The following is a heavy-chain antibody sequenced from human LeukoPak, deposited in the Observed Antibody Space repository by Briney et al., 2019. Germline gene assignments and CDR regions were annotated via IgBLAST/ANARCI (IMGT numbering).Heavy chain of an antibody. CDR1: GFAFSRNA. V-gene: IGHV3-23*01. CDR2: ISVSSTT. J-gene: IGHJ3*02. Sequence: PGGSLRLSCAAAGFAFSRNALSWVRQAPGEGLDWVSSISVSSTTYYLDSVKGRFTISRDNSNNALFLQMNSLRAEDTALYYCAKCNLDNCREGFHIWGQGTMVTVSP. CDR3: AKCNLDNCREGFHI. D-gene: IGHD1-1*01.